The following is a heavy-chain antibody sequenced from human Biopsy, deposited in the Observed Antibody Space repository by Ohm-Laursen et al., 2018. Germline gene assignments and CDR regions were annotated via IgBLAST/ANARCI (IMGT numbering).Heavy chain of an antibody. V-gene: IGHV3-11*01. CDR3: SRAVGIAAVPIDY. D-gene: IGHD6-25*01. J-gene: IGHJ4*02. CDR2: INSSGSTK. Sequence: SLRLSCAASGFPVSDYYMSWIRQAPGRGLEWVSDINSSGSTKYHAESVKGRFTISRDNAMYTVYLQMSSLRGEDTAVYYCSRAVGIAAVPIDYWGQGTLVTVSS. CDR1: GFPVSDYY.